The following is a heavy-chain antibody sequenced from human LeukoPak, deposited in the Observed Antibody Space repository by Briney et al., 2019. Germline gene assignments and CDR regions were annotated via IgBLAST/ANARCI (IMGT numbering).Heavy chain of an antibody. CDR2: IYYSGIT. J-gene: IGHJ5*02. CDR1: GGSIRSYY. D-gene: IGHD6-13*01. V-gene: IGHV4-59*01. CDR3: ARDYAGSSSWNWFDP. Sequence: PSETLSLTCTVSGGSIRSYYWNWIRQPPGKGLEWIGYIYYSGITNYNPSLKSRVTISVDMSKNQFSLKLSSETAADTAVYYCARDYAGSSSWNWFDPWGQGTLVTVSS.